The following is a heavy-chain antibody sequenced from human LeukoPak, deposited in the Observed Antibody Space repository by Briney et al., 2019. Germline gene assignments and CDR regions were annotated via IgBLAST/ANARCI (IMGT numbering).Heavy chain of an antibody. D-gene: IGHD5-18*01. Sequence: GGSLRLSCAASGFTFSSYAMSWVRQAPGKGLEWVSAISGSGGSTYYADSVKGRFTISRDNSKNTLYLQMNSLRAEDTAVYYCARGGGYSYGSFDYWGQGTLVTVSS. J-gene: IGHJ4*02. CDR3: ARGGGYSYGSFDY. V-gene: IGHV3-23*01. CDR2: ISGSGGST. CDR1: GFTFSSYA.